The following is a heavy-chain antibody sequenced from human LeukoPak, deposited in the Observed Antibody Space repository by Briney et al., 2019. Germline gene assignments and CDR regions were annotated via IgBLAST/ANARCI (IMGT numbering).Heavy chain of an antibody. CDR2: ISYDGSNK. CDR3: ARGGYYDSSGYYRN. D-gene: IGHD3-22*01. Sequence: GGSLRLSCAASGFTFSSYAMHWVRQAPGKGLVWVAVISYDGSNKYYADSVKGRFTISRDNSKNTLYLQMNSLRAEDTAVYYCARGGYYDSSGYYRNWGQGTLVTVSS. CDR1: GFTFSSYA. V-gene: IGHV3-30*04. J-gene: IGHJ4*02.